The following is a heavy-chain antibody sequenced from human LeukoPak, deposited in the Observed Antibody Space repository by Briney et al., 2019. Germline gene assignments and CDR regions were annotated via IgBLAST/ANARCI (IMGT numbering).Heavy chain of an antibody. J-gene: IGHJ1*01. D-gene: IGHD2-2*01. V-gene: IGHV4-4*07. CDR2: IYTSGST. Sequence: SETLSLTCTVSGGSISSYYWSWIRQPPGKGLEWIGRIYTSGSTNYNPSLKSRVTMSVDTSKNQFSLKLSSVTAADTAVYYCASVGYCSSTSCPGGRIFQHWGQGTLVTVSS. CDR1: GGSISSYY. CDR3: ASVGYCSSTSCPGGRIFQH.